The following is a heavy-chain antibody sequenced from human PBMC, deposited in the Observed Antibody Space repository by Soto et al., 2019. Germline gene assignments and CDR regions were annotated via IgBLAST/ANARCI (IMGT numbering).Heavy chain of an antibody. V-gene: IGHV4-31*03. Sequence: QVQLQESGPGLVKPSQTLSLTCTVSGGAISSGGYYWSWIRQHPGKGLEGIGYIYYRGSNYYNPSLKSRVSISVDTSKNQFSLKLSSVTAADTAVYYCARSAQSTVTTCDYWGQGTLGTVSS. D-gene: IGHD4-17*01. CDR3: ARSAQSTVTTCDY. J-gene: IGHJ4*02. CDR2: IYYRGSN. CDR1: GGAISSGGYY.